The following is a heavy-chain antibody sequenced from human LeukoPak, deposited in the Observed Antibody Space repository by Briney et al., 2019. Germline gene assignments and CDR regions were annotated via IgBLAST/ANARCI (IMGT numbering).Heavy chain of an antibody. CDR1: GGSISSYY. V-gene: IGHV4-59*12. Sequence: SETLSLTCTVSGGSISSYYWSWIRQPPGKGLEWIGYIYYSGSTNYNPSLKSRVTMSVDTSKNQFSLKLSSVTAADTAVYYCARGKGRILTIYDYWGQGTLVTVSS. CDR2: IYYSGST. D-gene: IGHD2-15*01. J-gene: IGHJ4*02. CDR3: ARGKGRILTIYDY.